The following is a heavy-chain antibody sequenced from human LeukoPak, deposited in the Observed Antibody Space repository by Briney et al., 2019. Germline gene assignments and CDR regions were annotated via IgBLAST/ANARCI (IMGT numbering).Heavy chain of an antibody. CDR3: AKEEYSSSSDFDY. J-gene: IGHJ4*02. CDR2: IRYDGSNK. Sequence: GGSLRLSRAASGFTFSSYGMHWVRQAPGKGLEWVAFIRYDGSNKYYADSVKGRFTISRDNSKNTLYLQMNSLRAEDTAVYYCAKEEYSSSSDFDYWGQGTLVTVSS. CDR1: GFTFSSYG. D-gene: IGHD6-6*01. V-gene: IGHV3-30*02.